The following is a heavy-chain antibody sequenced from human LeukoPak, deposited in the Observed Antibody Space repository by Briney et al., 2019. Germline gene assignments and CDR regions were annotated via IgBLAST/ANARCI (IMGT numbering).Heavy chain of an antibody. CDR3: ARITYCGGDCYSWYYYGMDV. J-gene: IGHJ6*02. V-gene: IGHV1-46*01. CDR1: GYTFTSYY. D-gene: IGHD2-21*02. CDR2: INPCGGST. Sequence: GASVKVSCKASGYTFTSYYMHWVRQAPGQGLEWMGIINPCGGSTSYAQKFQGRVTMTRDTSTSTVYMELSSLRSDDTAVYYCARITYCGGDCYSWYYYGMDVWGQGTTVTVSS.